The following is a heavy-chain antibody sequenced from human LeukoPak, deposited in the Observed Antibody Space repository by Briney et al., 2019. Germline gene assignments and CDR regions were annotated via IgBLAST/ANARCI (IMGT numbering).Heavy chain of an antibody. V-gene: IGHV1-8*03. D-gene: IGHD3/OR15-3a*01. CDR3: ARALWTGYSPRDAFDI. Sequence: ASVKVSCKASGYTFTSYDIKWVRQATGQGLEWMGWMNPNSGNTGYAQKFQGRVTITRNTSISTAYMELSSLRSEDTAVYYCARALWTGYSPRDAFDIWGQGTMVTVSS. J-gene: IGHJ3*02. CDR2: MNPNSGNT. CDR1: GYTFTSYD.